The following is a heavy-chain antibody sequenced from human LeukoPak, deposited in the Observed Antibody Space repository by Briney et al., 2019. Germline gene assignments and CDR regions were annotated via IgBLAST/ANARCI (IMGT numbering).Heavy chain of an antibody. J-gene: IGHJ5*02. CDR3: ARHSATMVRGGFDP. CDR2: IYYSGST. Sequence: PSETLSLTCTVSGGSISSYYWSWIRQPPGKGLERIGYIYYSGSTNYNPSLKSRVTISVDTSKNQFSLKLSSVTAADTAVYYCARHSATMVRGGFDPWGQGTLVTVSS. D-gene: IGHD3-10*01. V-gene: IGHV4-59*08. CDR1: GGSISSYY.